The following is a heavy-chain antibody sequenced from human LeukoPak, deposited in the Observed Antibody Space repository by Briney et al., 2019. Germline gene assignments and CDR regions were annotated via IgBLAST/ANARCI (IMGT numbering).Heavy chain of an antibody. Sequence: PSDTLSLTCTVADGSITGYYGSWIRQPPGKVLELIGYIYHSWSTYYNPSLNSQVTISLDRSNSQFSLKVGSVTAADTAMYYCAGLTTAAWYFDLWGRGTLVTVSS. J-gene: IGHJ2*01. CDR1: DGSITGYY. D-gene: IGHD4/OR15-4a*01. CDR3: AGLTTAAWYFDL. V-gene: IGHV4-59*12. CDR2: IYHSWST.